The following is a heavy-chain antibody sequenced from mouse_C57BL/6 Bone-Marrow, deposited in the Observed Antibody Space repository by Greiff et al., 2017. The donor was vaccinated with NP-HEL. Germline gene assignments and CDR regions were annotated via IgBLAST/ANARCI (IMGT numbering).Heavy chain of an antibody. CDR3: ASPYEYDVAWFAY. V-gene: IGHV5-6*01. CDR1: GFTFSSYG. Sequence: EVQVVESGGDLVKPGGSLKLSCAASGFTFSSYGMSWVRQTPDKRLEWVATISSGGSYTYYPDRVKGRFTISRDNAKNTLYLQMSSLKSEDTAMDYCASPYEYDVAWFAYWGQGTLVTVSA. D-gene: IGHD2-4*01. J-gene: IGHJ3*01. CDR2: ISSGGSYT.